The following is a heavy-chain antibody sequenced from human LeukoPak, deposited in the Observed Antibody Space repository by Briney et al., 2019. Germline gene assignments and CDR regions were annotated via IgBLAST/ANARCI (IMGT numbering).Heavy chain of an antibody. D-gene: IGHD3-3*01. Sequence: ASVKVSCKASGYTFTSYYMHWVRQAPGQGLEWMGIINPSGGSTSYAQKFQGRVTMTRDMSTSTDYLELSSLRSEDTAVYYCARDGDYDFWSGYSHYYYMDVWGKGTTVTVSS. V-gene: IGHV1-46*01. CDR2: INPSGGST. CDR3: ARDGDYDFWSGYSHYYYMDV. CDR1: GYTFTSYY. J-gene: IGHJ6*03.